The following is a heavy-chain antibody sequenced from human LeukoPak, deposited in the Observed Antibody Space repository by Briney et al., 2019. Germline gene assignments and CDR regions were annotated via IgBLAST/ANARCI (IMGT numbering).Heavy chain of an antibody. CDR2: IFPGDSYT. V-gene: IGHV5-51*01. Sequence: GESLKISCKGSGYSFSTYWIAWVRQMPGKGLESMGIIFPGDSYTTYSPSFQGQVTISADKSINTAYLQWSSLKDSYTAMYYCARRGSSKWYYFDYWGQGTLGTGSS. D-gene: IGHD6-13*01. J-gene: IGHJ4*02. CDR1: GYSFSTYW. CDR3: ARRGSSKWYYFDY.